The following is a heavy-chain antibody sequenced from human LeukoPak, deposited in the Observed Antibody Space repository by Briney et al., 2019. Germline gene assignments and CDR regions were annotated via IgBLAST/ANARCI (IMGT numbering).Heavy chain of an antibody. CDR2: INAGNGNT. Sequence: ASVKVSCKASGYTFTSYAMHWVRQAPGQRLEWMGWINAGNGNTKYSQKFQGRVTTTRDTSASTAYMELSSLRSEDTAVYYCARVIRYYGSGTSPLDYWGQGTLVTVSS. D-gene: IGHD3-10*01. J-gene: IGHJ4*02. CDR1: GYTFTSYA. V-gene: IGHV1-3*01. CDR3: ARVIRYYGSGTSPLDY.